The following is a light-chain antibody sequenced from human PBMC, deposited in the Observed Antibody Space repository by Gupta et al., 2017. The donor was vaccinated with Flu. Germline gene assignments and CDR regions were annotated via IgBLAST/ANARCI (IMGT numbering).Light chain of an antibody. CDR3: GTWDTSLSAGV. J-gene: IGLJ2*01. V-gene: IGLV1-51*02. CDR1: TSNIGNNY. CDR2: ENN. Sequence: SVLTQPPSVSAAPGQKVTISCSGSTSNIGNNYVSWYQQLPGTAPKLLICENNKRPSGIPDRFSGSKSGTSATLGITGLQTGDEAEYYCGTWDTSLSAGVFGGGNRVTVL.